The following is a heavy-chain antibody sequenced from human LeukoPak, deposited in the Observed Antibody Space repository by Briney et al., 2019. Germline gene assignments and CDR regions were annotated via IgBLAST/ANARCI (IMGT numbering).Heavy chain of an antibody. Sequence: ASVTVSCTASGYAFSIHPVTWVRQAPGQGLEWMGWISAYSGNTSYAQRFQGRVTMSTETSTNTAYMELTSLRSDDTAIYFCARGSSSQYFRYWGQGTLVTVSS. V-gene: IGHV1-18*01. D-gene: IGHD3-3*01. CDR2: ISAYSGNT. CDR1: GYAFSIHP. CDR3: ARGSSSQYFRY. J-gene: IGHJ1*01.